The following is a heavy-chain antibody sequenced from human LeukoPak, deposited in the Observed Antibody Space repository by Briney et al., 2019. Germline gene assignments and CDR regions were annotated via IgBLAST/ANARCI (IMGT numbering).Heavy chain of an antibody. Sequence: PGGSLRLSCAASGFTFSSYDMHWVRQAPGKGLEWVAFIRHDGSNKYYADSMKGRFTISRDNSNNTLYLHMNSLRAEDTAVYYCAKDTAAHITMIRKEDDYWGQGTLVTVSS. J-gene: IGHJ4*02. V-gene: IGHV3-30*02. D-gene: IGHD3-22*01. CDR2: IRHDGSNK. CDR3: AKDTAAHITMIRKEDDY. CDR1: GFTFSSYD.